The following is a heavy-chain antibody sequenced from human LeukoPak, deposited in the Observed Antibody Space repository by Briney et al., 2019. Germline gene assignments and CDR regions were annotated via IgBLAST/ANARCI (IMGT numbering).Heavy chain of an antibody. D-gene: IGHD1-26*01. Sequence: GGSLRLSCAATGFSFKDYGMHWVRQPPGKGLEWVSGISWNGVSTDYADSVKGRFTISRDNAKNTLYLQMNSLRAEDTAVYYCARVSSGSYFGYYYYYMDVWGKGTTVTVSS. CDR3: ARVSSGSYFGYYYYYMDV. CDR2: ISWNGVST. CDR1: GFSFKDYG. J-gene: IGHJ6*03. V-gene: IGHV3-9*01.